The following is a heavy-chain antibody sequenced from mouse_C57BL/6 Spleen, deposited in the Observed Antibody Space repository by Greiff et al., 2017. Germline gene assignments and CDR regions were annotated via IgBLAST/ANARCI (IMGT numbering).Heavy chain of an antibody. V-gene: IGHV1-69*01. CDR1: GYTFTSYC. CDR2: IDPSDSNT. CDR3: ARFCYGSSYYFDY. D-gene: IGHD1-1*01. Sequence: VQLQQPGAELVMPGASVKLSCKASGYTFTSYCMNWVKQRPGQGLEWIGEIDPSDSNTNYNQKFKGKSTLTVDKSSSTAYMQLSSLTSEDSAVYYCARFCYGSSYYFDYWGQGTSLTVSS. J-gene: IGHJ2*02.